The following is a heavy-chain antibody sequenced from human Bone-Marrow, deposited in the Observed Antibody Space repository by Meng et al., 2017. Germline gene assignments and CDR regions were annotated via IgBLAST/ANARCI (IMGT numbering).Heavy chain of an antibody. Sequence: GSLRLSCAVYGGSFSGYYWSWIRQPPGKGLEWIGQINHSENTNHNPSLKSRVTMSVDTSKNQFSLKLSSVTAADTAVYYCARDRSSYDSSGYYYGWFDPWGQGTLVTVSS. D-gene: IGHD3-22*01. J-gene: IGHJ5*02. CDR1: GGSFSGYY. CDR2: INHSENT. V-gene: IGHV4-34*01. CDR3: ARDRSSYDSSGYYYGWFDP.